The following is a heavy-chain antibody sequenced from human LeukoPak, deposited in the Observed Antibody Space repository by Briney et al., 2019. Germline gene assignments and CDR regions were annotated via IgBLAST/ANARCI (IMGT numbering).Heavy chain of an antibody. Sequence: GGSLRLSCAASGFTLSSYWMSWVRQAPGKGLEWVANIKQDGSEKYYVYSVKGRFTISRDNAKNSLYLQMNSLRAEDTAVYYCAREGSSGAFDSWGQGTMVTGSS. J-gene: IGHJ3*02. CDR3: AREGSSGAFDS. V-gene: IGHV3-7*01. CDR2: IKQDGSEK. D-gene: IGHD6-13*01. CDR1: GFTLSSYW.